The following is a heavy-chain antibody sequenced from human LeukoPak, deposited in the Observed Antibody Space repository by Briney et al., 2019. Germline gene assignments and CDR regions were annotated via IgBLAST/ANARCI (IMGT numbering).Heavy chain of an antibody. Sequence: GASVKVSCKASGGTFSSYAISWVRQAPGQGLEWMGGIIPIFGTANYAQKFQGRVTMTRDTSTSTVYMELSSLRSEDTAVYYCARGLGMGDYGKRSSPGGMDVWGQGTTVTVSS. CDR1: GGTFSSYA. V-gene: IGHV1-69*05. CDR2: IIPIFGTA. J-gene: IGHJ6*02. CDR3: ARGLGMGDYGKRSSPGGMDV. D-gene: IGHD4-17*01.